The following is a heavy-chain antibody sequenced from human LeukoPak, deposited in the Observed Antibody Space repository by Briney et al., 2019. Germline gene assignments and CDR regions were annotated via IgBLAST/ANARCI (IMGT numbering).Heavy chain of an antibody. Sequence: PGGSLRLSCAASGFTVSSNYMSWVRQAPGKGLEWASVIYSGGSTYYADSVKGRFTISRDNSKNTLYLQMNSLRAEDTAVYYCARVYGVGATTYYYYMDVWGKGTTVTISS. D-gene: IGHD1-26*01. V-gene: IGHV3-53*01. CDR3: ARVYGVGATTYYYYMDV. CDR1: GFTVSSNY. J-gene: IGHJ6*03. CDR2: IYSGGST.